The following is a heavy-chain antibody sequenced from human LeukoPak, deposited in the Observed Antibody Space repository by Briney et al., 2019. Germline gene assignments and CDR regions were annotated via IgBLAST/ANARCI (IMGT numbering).Heavy chain of an antibody. CDR2: FDPEDGET. J-gene: IGHJ4*02. D-gene: IGHD3-22*01. Sequence: ASVKVSCKVSGYTLTELSMHWVRQAPGKGLEWMGGFDPEDGETIYAQKFQGRVTMTEDTSTDTAYMELSSLRSEDTAVYYCATGLYYCDSSGYRFDYWGQGTLVTVSS. V-gene: IGHV1-24*01. CDR3: ATGLYYCDSSGYRFDY. CDR1: GYTLTELS.